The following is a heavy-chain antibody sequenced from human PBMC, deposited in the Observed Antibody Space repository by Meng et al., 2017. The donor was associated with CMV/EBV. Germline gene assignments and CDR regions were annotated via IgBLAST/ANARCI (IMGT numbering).Heavy chain of an antibody. Sequence: SETLSLTCTVSGGSIRSKSYYWGWIRQPPGKGLEWIGSIYCSGSTYYNPSLKSRVTISVDTSKNQFSLKLSSVTAADTAMYYCARQVDCSSASCYGWDWGQGTLVTVSS. CDR2: IYCSGST. D-gene: IGHD2-2*01. V-gene: IGHV4-39*01. J-gene: IGHJ1*01. CDR3: ARQVDCSSASCYGWD. CDR1: GGSIRSKSYY.